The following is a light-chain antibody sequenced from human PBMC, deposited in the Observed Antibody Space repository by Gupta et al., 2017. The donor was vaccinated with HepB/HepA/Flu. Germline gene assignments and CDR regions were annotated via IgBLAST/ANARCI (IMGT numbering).Light chain of an antibody. CDR3: QPRSNFA. V-gene: IGKV3-11*01. Sequence: EIVVTQSPATLSLSPGERASLSCRTSQSVGNYLAWYQQKPGQALRLLIYDAYNRAAVIKDRFSGSGAGTDFTLTSSSRENEDFDGYDSQPRSNFAFGGGTRVEIK. J-gene: IGKJ4*01. CDR1: QSVGNY. CDR2: DAY.